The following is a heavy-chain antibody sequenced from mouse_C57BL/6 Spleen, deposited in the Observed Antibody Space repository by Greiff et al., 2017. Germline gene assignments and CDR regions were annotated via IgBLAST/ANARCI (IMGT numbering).Heavy chain of an antibody. Sequence: VQGVESGPGLVAPSQSLSITCTVSGFSLTSYAISWVRQPPGKGLEWLGVIWTGGGTNYNSALKSRLSISKDNSKSQVVLKMNSLQTDDTARYYCARKRGYSNYDWYFDVWGTGTTVTVSS. D-gene: IGHD2-5*01. CDR2: IWTGGGT. V-gene: IGHV2-9-1*01. CDR3: ARKRGYSNYDWYFDV. CDR1: GFSLTSYA. J-gene: IGHJ1*03.